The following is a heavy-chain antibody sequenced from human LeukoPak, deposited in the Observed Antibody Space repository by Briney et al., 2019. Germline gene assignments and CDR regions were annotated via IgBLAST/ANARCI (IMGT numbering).Heavy chain of an antibody. CDR2: ISYDGSNK. Sequence: PGGSLRLSCAASGFTFSSYAMSWVRQAPGKGLEWVAVISYDGSNKYYADSVKGRFTISRDNSKNTLYLQMNSLRAEDTAVYYCAKDLGYCSGGSCYSAYYGMDVWGQGTTVTVSS. CDR3: AKDLGYCSGGSCYSAYYGMDV. D-gene: IGHD2-15*01. J-gene: IGHJ6*02. V-gene: IGHV3-30*18. CDR1: GFTFSSYA.